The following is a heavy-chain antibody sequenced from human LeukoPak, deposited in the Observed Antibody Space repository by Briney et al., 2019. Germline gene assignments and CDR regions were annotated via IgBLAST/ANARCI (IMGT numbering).Heavy chain of an antibody. D-gene: IGHD2-15*01. CDR3: ARLPAYCSGGSCYYYYYGVDV. Sequence: SETLSLTCTVSGGSISNYWWSWIRQPPGKGLEWIGYVFDSGGTNYNPSLKSRVSISVDTSKNQFSLKLSSVTAADTAVYYCARLPAYCSGGSCYYYYYGVDVWGQGTTVTVSS. CDR2: VFDSGGT. V-gene: IGHV4-59*08. J-gene: IGHJ6*02. CDR1: GGSISNYW.